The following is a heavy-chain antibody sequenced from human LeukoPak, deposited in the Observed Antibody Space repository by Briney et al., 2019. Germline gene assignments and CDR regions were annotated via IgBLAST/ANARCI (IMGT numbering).Heavy chain of an antibody. CDR3: ARDAGSDYNFDY. V-gene: IGHV3-30*04. CDR2: ISYDGNTK. D-gene: IGHD4-11*01. CDR1: GFTFSRYA. Sequence: GGTLRLSCAASGFTFSRYAMHWVRQAPGKGLEWVAVISYDGNTKFFTDSVKGRFTISRDNSKNTLSLQMISLRAEDTAMHYCARDAGSDYNFDYWGQGTLVTVSS. J-gene: IGHJ4*02.